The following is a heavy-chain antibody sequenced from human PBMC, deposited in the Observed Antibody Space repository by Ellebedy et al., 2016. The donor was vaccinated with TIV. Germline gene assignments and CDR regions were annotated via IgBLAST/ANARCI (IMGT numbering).Heavy chain of an antibody. D-gene: IGHD5-12*01. Sequence: SETLSLTCTVSGGSISNGGYCWSWIRQHPGKGLEWIGYSCYSGSTYYGPSLKSLVTISEDTSKNQFTLKLSSVTAADTAVYYCAREPDIVATWTGGMDVWGQGTTVTVSS. CDR2: SCYSGST. CDR1: GGSISNGGYC. J-gene: IGHJ6*02. CDR3: AREPDIVATWTGGMDV. V-gene: IGHV4-31*01.